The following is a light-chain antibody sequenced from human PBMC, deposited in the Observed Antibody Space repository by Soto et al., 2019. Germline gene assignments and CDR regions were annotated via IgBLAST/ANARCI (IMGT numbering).Light chain of an antibody. CDR2: GAS. Sequence: EIVLPQSPGTLPLSPGQRATLSRRASLSGRGNNLAWYQQKPGQAPRLLIFGASSRATGIPDRFSGSGSGTDFTLTITRLAREGFAVYYCQQYGNSPKTFSQGTKGEIK. V-gene: IGKV3-20*01. J-gene: IGKJ1*01. CDR3: QQYGNSPKT. CDR1: LSGRGNN.